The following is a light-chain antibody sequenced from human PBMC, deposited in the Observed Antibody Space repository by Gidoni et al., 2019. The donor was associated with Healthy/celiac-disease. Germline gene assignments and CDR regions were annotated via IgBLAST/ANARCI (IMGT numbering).Light chain of an antibody. J-gene: IGKJ2*01. CDR1: QSVSSN. CDR2: GAS. Sequence: EIVMTHSPAPLSVSPGERATLSCRASQSVSSNLAWYQQKPGQAPRLLIYGASTRATGLPARFSGSGSGTEFTLTISSLQSEDFAVYYCQQYNNWPPRGFFXQXTKLEIK. CDR3: QQYNNWPPRGF. V-gene: IGKV3-15*01.